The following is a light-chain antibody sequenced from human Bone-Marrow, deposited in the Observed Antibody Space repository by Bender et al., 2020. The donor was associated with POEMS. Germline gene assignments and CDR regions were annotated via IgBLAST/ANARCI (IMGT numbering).Light chain of an antibody. J-gene: IGLJ1*01. Sequence: QSALSQPASVSGSPGQSITISCTGTSSDVGGYNYVSWYQQFPGKGPKLIIFDVTYRPSGVSGRFSGSKFGNAASLTISGLQAEDEADYFCSSYTRSNTRLFGTGTKVTV. CDR3: SSYTRSNTRL. CDR1: SSDVGGYNY. CDR2: DVT. V-gene: IGLV2-14*01.